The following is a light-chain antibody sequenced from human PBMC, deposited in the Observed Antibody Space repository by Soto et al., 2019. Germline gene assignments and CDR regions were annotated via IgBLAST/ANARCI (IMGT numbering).Light chain of an antibody. CDR1: SSDVGSYNL. CDR2: EGS. CDR3: SSYVGSSTLL. V-gene: IGLV2-23*01. J-gene: IGLJ2*01. Sequence: QSALTQPASVSGSPGQSITISCTGTSSDVGSYNLVSWYQQHPGKAPKLMIYEGSKRPSGVSNRFSGSKSGNTASLTISGLQAEDEADYYCSSYVGSSTLLFGGGTKVTVL.